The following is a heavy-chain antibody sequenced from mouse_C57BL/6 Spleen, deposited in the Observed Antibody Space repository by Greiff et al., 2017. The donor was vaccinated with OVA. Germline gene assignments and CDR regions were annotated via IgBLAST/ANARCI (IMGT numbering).Heavy chain of an antibody. V-gene: IGHV1-69*01. J-gene: IGHJ4*01. CDR2: IDPSDSYT. CDR1: GYTFTSYW. D-gene: IGHD2-4*01. CDR3: ARWIYYDYDVAMDY. Sequence: VQLQQSGAELVMPGASVKLSCKASGYTFTSYWMHWVKQRPGQGLEWIGEIDPSDSYTNYNQKFKGKSTLTVDKSSSTAYMQLSSLTSEDSAVYYCARWIYYDYDVAMDYWGQGTSVTVSS.